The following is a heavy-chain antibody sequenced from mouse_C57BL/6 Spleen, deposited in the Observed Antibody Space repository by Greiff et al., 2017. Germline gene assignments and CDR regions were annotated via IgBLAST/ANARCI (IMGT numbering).Heavy chain of an antibody. CDR2: ISSGGSYT. D-gene: IGHD2-3*01. Sequence: EVQGVESGGDLVKPGGSLKLSCAASGFTFSSYGMSWVRQTPDKRLEWVATISSGGSYTSYPDSVKGRFTISRDNAKNTLYLQMSSLKSEDTAMYYCARLGGYYDFDYWGQGTTLTVSS. CDR1: GFTFSSYG. J-gene: IGHJ2*01. CDR3: ARLGGYYDFDY. V-gene: IGHV5-6*01.